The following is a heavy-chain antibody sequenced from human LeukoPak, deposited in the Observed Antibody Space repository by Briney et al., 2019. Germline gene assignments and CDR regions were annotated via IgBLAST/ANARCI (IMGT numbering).Heavy chain of an antibody. Sequence: SETLSLTCTVSGGSISNFYWSWIRQPPGKGLEWIGYISYRGNTNYNPSLKSRVTMSVDTSKNQFSLRLTSLTAADTAVFYCARVQFDSSGFYSYFDHWGQGALVTVSS. CDR1: GGSISNFY. CDR3: ARVQFDSSGFYSYFDH. CDR2: ISYRGNT. V-gene: IGHV4-59*01. D-gene: IGHD3-22*01. J-gene: IGHJ4*02.